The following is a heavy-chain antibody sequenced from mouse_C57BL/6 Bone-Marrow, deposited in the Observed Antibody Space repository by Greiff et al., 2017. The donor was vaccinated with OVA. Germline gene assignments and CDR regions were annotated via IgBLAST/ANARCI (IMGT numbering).Heavy chain of an antibody. CDR3: ARPRLGAMDY. CDR1: GFTFSSYG. Sequence: EVQLQQSGGDLVKPGGSLKLSCAASGFTFSSYGMSWVRQTPDKRLEWVATISSGGSYTYYPDSVKGRFTISRDNAKNTLYLQMSSLKSEDTAMYYCARPRLGAMDYWGQGTSVTVSS. V-gene: IGHV5-6*01. CDR2: ISSGGSYT. J-gene: IGHJ4*01.